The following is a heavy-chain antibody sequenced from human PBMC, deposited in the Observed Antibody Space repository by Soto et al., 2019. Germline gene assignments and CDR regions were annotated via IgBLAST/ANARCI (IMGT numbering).Heavy chain of an antibody. Sequence: QVQLQESGPGLVKPSQTLSLTCTVSGGSISSGGYYWSWIRQHPGKGLEWIGYIYYSGSTYYNPSHKTRVTISVDTSKNQFSLKLSSVTAADTAVYYCAMYSGRPRVSNWFDPWGQGTLVTVSS. V-gene: IGHV4-31*03. D-gene: IGHD1-26*01. CDR2: IYYSGST. CDR3: AMYSGRPRVSNWFDP. J-gene: IGHJ5*02. CDR1: GGSISSGGYY.